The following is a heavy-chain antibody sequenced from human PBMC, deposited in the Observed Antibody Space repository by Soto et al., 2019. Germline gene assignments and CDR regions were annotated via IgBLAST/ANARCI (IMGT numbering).Heavy chain of an antibody. D-gene: IGHD6-6*01. CDR1: GGTFSSYA. Sequence: QVQLVQSGAEVKKPGSSVKVSCKASGGTFSSYAITWVRQAPGQGLEWLGGIIPIFDSINYAQKFQGRVTITADESTSTAYMELSSLRSEDTAVYYCARARVYYYHYGMDVWGQGTTVTVSS. CDR2: IIPIFDSI. J-gene: IGHJ6*02. V-gene: IGHV1-69*01. CDR3: ARARVYYYHYGMDV.